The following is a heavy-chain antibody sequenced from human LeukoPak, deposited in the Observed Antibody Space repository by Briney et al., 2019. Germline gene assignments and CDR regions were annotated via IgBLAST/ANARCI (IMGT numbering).Heavy chain of an antibody. Sequence: SETLSLTCAVYGGSFSGYYWSWIRQPPGKGLEWIGEINHSGSTYYNPSLKSRVTISVDTSKNQFSLKLSSVTAADTAVYYCARGRYQRTHWYFDLWGRGTLVTVSS. CDR3: ARGRYQRTHWYFDL. D-gene: IGHD6-25*01. J-gene: IGHJ2*01. CDR2: INHSGST. V-gene: IGHV4-34*01. CDR1: GGSFSGYY.